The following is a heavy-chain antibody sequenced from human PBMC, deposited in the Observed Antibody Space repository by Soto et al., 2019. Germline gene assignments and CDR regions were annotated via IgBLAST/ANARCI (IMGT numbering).Heavy chain of an antibody. CDR1: GYTFTSYY. J-gene: IGHJ4*02. CDR3: TGNALLRFFKRAQEIFFEY. V-gene: IGHV1-46*01. CDR2: INPSGGST. Sequence: GASVKVSCKASGYTFTSYYMHWVRQAPGQGLEWMGIINPSGGSTSYAQKLQGRVTMTRDTSTSTVYMELSSLRSEDTAVYYCTGNALLRFFKRAQEIFFEYLGPGTLVTVSS. D-gene: IGHD3-3*01.